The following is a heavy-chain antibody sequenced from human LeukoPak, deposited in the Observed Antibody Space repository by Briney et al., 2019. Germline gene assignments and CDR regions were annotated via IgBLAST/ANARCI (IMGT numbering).Heavy chain of an antibody. J-gene: IGHJ4*02. Sequence: PGGSLRLSCTASGFTFSSYSMNRVRQAPGKGLEWVSYISSSTSTIYYTDSVKGRFTISRDDAKNSLCLQMDSLRAEDTAVYYCAKDRGGFTHYFDFWGQGILVTVSS. D-gene: IGHD3-10*01. V-gene: IGHV3-48*01. CDR1: GFTFSSYS. CDR3: AKDRGGFTHYFDF. CDR2: ISSSTSTI.